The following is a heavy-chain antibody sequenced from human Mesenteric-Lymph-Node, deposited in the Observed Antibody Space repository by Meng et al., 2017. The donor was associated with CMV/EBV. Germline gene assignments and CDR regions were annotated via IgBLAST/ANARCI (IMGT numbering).Heavy chain of an antibody. CDR3: AREGRGESLGMDV. Sequence: SETLSLTCIVSGGSIKDDNYNWGWVRQPPGKGLEWIASVYYSGTTYYNPSLKGRVTISIDTSKHQFSLKLTSVAAADMAVYYCAREGRGESLGMDVWGQGTTVTVSS. CDR2: VYYSGTT. V-gene: IGHV4-39*07. D-gene: IGHD3-16*01. J-gene: IGHJ6*02. CDR1: GGSIKDDNYN.